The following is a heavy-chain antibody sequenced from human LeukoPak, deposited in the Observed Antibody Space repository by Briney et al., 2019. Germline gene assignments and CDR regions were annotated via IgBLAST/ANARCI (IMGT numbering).Heavy chain of an antibody. V-gene: IGHV4-34*01. D-gene: IGHD3-3*01. Sequence: PSETLSLTCAVYGGSFSGYYWSWIRQPPGKGLEWIGEINHSGSTNYNPSLKSRVTISVDTSKNQFSLKLSSVTAADTAVYYCARAGNDFWSGYSNLNWFDPWGQGTLVTVSS. CDR3: ARAGNDFWSGYSNLNWFDP. J-gene: IGHJ5*02. CDR1: GGSFSGYY. CDR2: INHSGST.